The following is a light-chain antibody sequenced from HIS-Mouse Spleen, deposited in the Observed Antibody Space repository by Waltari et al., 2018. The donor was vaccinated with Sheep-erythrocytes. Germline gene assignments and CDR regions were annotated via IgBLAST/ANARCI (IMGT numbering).Light chain of an antibody. Sequence: DIVMTQSPLSLPVTPGEPASISCRSSQSLLHSNGYNYLDWYLQKPGQSPQLLIYLGSNRASGVPDRFSGSKSGNTASLTISGLQAEDEADYYCCSYAGSYNYVFGTGT. J-gene: IGKJ3*01. CDR2: LGS. CDR3: CSYAGSYNYV. V-gene: IGKV2-28*01. CDR1: QSLLHSNGYNY.